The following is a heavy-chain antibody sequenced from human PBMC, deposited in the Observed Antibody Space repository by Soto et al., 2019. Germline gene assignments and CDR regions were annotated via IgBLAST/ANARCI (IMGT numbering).Heavy chain of an antibody. CDR2: IYYSGST. CDR3: ARVPGSGYGRDY. D-gene: IGHD5-12*01. Sequence: PSETLSLTCTVSGGSISSGGYYWSWIRQHPGKGLEWIGYIYYSGSTYYNPSLKSRVTISVDTSKNQFSLKLSSVTAADTAVYYCARVPGSGYGRDYWGQGTLVTVSS. V-gene: IGHV4-31*03. J-gene: IGHJ4*02. CDR1: GGSISSGGYY.